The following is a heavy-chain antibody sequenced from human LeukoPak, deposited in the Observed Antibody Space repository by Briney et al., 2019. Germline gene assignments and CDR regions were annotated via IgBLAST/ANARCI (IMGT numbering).Heavy chain of an antibody. CDR2: ISYDGSNK. Sequence: PGRSLRLSCAASGFTFSSYAMHWVRQAPGKGLEWVAVISYDGSNKYYADSVKGRFTISRDNSKNTLYLQMNSLRAEDTAVYYCARASSPHSGPYYFDYWGQGTLVTVSS. CDR1: GFTFSSYA. J-gene: IGHJ4*02. D-gene: IGHD1-26*01. V-gene: IGHV3-30*04. CDR3: ARASSPHSGPYYFDY.